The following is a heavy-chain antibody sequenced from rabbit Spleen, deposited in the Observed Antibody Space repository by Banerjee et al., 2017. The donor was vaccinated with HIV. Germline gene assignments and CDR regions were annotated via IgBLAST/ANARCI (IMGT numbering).Heavy chain of an antibody. CDR2: IYAGSSGGT. CDR1: GFSFNNGYD. V-gene: IGHV1S40*01. CDR3: AREEPIYGYVGYL. D-gene: IGHD7-1*01. Sequence: QSLEESGGGLVKPGASLTLTCKASGFSFNNGYDMCWVRQAPGKGLEWIACIYAGSSGGTYSATWAKGRFSISKTSSTTLTLQMTSLTAADTATYFCAREEPIYGYVGYLWGQGTLVTVS. J-gene: IGHJ3*01.